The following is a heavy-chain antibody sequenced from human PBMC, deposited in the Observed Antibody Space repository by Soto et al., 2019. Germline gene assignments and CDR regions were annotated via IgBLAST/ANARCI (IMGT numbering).Heavy chain of an antibody. CDR3: AKDSLVTSGLDA. CDR2: IGSSGSPI. CDR1: GVNFRYYH. V-gene: IGHV3-11*01. D-gene: IGHD2-8*02. J-gene: IGHJ6*02. Sequence: TGGSLRLSCAASGVNFRYYHMSGIRQAPGKGPEFVSYIGSSGSPIYYADSVKGRFTTSRDNARNSLYLQMNSLRVEDTAVYYCAKDSLVTSGLDAWGQGTTVTVSS.